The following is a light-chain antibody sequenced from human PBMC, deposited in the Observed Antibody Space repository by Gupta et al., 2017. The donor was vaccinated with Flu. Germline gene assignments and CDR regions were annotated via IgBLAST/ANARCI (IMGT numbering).Light chain of an antibody. CDR2: EVS. CDR3: MQGSRWPWA. V-gene: IGKV2-30*01. Sequence: DVVMTQSPLSLPVTLGQPASISCRSSEGLVYSDGHIYLHWFQERPGQSPRRLIYEVSHRESGVPDRFSVSGSGTDFTLKISRVEAEDVGVYYCMQGSRWPWAFGQGTKVEIK. J-gene: IGKJ1*01. CDR1: EGLVYSDGHIY.